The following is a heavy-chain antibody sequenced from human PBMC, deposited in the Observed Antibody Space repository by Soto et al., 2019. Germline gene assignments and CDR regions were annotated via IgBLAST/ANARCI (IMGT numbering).Heavy chain of an antibody. CDR1: GFTITSFA. V-gene: IGHV3-23*01. CDR3: AKVLSSGSYSGALEY. Sequence: HPGGSLRLSCVASGFTITSFAMSWVRQAPGKGLEWASAISASGGSTYADSVKGRFSISSDNSKNALYLQMSSLRVEDTAVYYCAKVLSSGSYSGALEYWGQGALVTVSS. J-gene: IGHJ4*02. D-gene: IGHD1-26*01. CDR2: ISASGGST.